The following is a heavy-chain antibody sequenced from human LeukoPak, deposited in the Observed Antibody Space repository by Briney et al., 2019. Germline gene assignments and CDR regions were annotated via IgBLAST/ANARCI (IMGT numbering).Heavy chain of an antibody. CDR1: GLTFYDQA. CDR2: SGNDGST. CDR3: ASQTKYYSASAGSYWGAFDL. V-gene: IGHV3-43*02. J-gene: IGHJ3*01. Sequence: GGSLRLSCAASGLTFYDQAMHWVRQGPGTGLEWVALSGNDGSTYYADSVRGRFTISRDSKNSLYLEMDSLGTEDTALYYCASQTKYYSASAGSYWGAFDLWGQGTMVTVFS. D-gene: IGHD3-10*01.